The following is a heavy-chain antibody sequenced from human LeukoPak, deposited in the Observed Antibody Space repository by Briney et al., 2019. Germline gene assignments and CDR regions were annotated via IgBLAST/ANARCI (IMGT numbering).Heavy chain of an antibody. J-gene: IGHJ4*02. V-gene: IGHV3-7*01. D-gene: IGHD5-18*01. CDR2: IKEDGSDK. CDR1: GFIFTDYW. CDR3: ARDAAYGYDRFDY. Sequence: SGGSLRLSCATSGFIFTDYWMAWVRQAPGKGLEWVANIKEDGSDKNYMDSLKGRITIPRDNAKNSVYLQMNSLRAEDTAVYYCARDAAYGYDRFDYWGQGTQVTVSS.